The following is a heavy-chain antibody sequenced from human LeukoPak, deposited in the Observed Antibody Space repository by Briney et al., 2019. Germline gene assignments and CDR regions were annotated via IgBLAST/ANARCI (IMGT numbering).Heavy chain of an antibody. CDR2: INHSGST. Sequence: PSETLSLTCTVSGASISGYYWSWIRQPPGKGLEWIGEINHSGSTNYNPSLKSRVTISVDTSKNQFSLKLSSVTAADTAVYYCARRRYGSGSPRFGYMDVWGKGTTVTVSS. CDR3: ARRRYGSGSPRFGYMDV. J-gene: IGHJ6*03. D-gene: IGHD3-10*01. V-gene: IGHV4-34*01. CDR1: GASISGYY.